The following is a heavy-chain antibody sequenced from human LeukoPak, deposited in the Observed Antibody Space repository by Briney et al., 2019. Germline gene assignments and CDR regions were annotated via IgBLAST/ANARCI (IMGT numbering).Heavy chain of an antibody. CDR1: GGSIFSYF. CDR3: ARTPGYSYIDAFDL. J-gene: IGHJ3*01. Sequence: PSETLSLTCTVSGGSIFSYFWSWIRQPPGKGLEWIGYISYSGRVNYSPSLQSRVTISVDTSQSQFSLNMTSVTAADTAVHYCARTPGYSYIDAFDLWGQGTFVAVSS. D-gene: IGHD5-18*01. V-gene: IGHV4-59*01. CDR2: ISYSGRV.